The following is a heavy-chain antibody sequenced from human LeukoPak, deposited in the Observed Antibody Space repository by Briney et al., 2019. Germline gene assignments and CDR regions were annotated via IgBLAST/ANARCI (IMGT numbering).Heavy chain of an antibody. V-gene: IGHV3-33*08. D-gene: IGHD2-15*01. CDR1: GFTFSSYG. Sequence: GGSLRLSCAASGFTFSSYGMHWVRQAPGKGLEWVAVIWYDGSNKYYADSVKGRFTISRDNSKNTLYLQMNSLRAEDTAVYYCARSVGYCSGGSCYPDYWGQGTLVTVSP. J-gene: IGHJ4*02. CDR3: ARSVGYCSGGSCYPDY. CDR2: IWYDGSNK.